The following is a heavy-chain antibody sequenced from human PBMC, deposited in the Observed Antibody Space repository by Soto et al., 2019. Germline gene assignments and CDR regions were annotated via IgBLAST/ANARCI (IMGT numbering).Heavy chain of an antibody. D-gene: IGHD3-10*01. Sequence: ASVKVSCKASGYTFTSYAMHWVRQAPGQRLEWMGWINAGNGNTKYSQKFQGRVTITRDTSASTAYMELSSLRSEDTAVYYCARVSKLLWFGELPYFDYWGQGTLVTAPQ. CDR1: GYTFTSYA. CDR3: ARVSKLLWFGELPYFDY. CDR2: INAGNGNT. V-gene: IGHV1-3*01. J-gene: IGHJ4*02.